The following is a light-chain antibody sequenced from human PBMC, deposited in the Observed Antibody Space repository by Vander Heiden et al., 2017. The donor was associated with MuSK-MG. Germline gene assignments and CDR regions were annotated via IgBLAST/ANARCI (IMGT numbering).Light chain of an antibody. Sequence: DIVMTQSPLSLPVTPGEPASISCRSSQSLLHSSGYKYLDWYLQKPGQSPQLLIYLGSNRASGVPDRFSGSGSGTDFTLNVSRVEAEDIGVYNCMQSLQTLPITFGQGTRLEI. J-gene: IGKJ5*01. CDR2: LGS. CDR1: QSLLHSSGYKY. V-gene: IGKV2-28*01. CDR3: MQSLQTLPIT.